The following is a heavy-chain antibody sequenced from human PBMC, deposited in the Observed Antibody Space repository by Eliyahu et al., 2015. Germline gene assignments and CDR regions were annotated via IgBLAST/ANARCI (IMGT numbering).Heavy chain of an antibody. CDR1: GGTLTRXA. D-gene: IGHD3-22*01. CDR3: AREHSSGYYWFDL. Sequence: VQLVQSGAEVXKPGSSVXVSCKASGGTLTRXAISWVRQAPGQGLEWMGSILPIFSTGNYAQKLEGRVTITVDEATSTAYMELSSLTSEDTAVYYCAREHSSGYYWFDLWGQGTLVTVSS. J-gene: IGHJ5*02. V-gene: IGHV1-69*18. CDR2: ILPIFSTG.